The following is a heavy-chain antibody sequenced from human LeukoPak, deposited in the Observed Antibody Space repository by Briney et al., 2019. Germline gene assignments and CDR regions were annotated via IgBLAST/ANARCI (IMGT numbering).Heavy chain of an antibody. V-gene: IGHV4-30-4*01. CDR3: ARDSPRYCSGGSCYEYNWFGP. J-gene: IGHJ5*02. CDR1: GGSISSGDYY. CDR2: IYYSGST. D-gene: IGHD2-15*01. Sequence: SETLSLTCTVSGGSISSGDYYWSWIRQPPGKGLEWIGYIYYSGSTYYNPSLKSRVTISVDTSKNQFSLKLSSVTAADTAVYYCARDSPRYCSGGSCYEYNWFGPWGQGTLVTVSS.